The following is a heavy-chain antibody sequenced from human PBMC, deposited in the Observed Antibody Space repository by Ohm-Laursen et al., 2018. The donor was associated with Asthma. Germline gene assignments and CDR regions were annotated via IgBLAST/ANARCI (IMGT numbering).Heavy chain of an antibody. V-gene: IGHV3-23*01. CDR3: AKVTDFPRYFDWLYPGDYYYYGMDV. D-gene: IGHD3-9*01. Sequence: SLRLSCTAPGFTFSSYAISWVRQAPGKGLEWVSAISGSGGSTYYADSVKGRFTISRDNSKNTLYLQMNSLRAEDTAVYYCAKVTDFPRYFDWLYPGDYYYYGMDVWGQGTTVTVSS. CDR2: ISGSGGST. J-gene: IGHJ6*02. CDR1: GFTFSSYA.